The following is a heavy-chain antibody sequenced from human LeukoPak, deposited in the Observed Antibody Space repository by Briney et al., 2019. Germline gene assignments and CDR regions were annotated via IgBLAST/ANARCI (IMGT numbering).Heavy chain of an antibody. CDR1: GFTFSSYA. CDR2: ISGSGGST. Sequence: GGSLRLSCAASGFTFSSYAMSWVRQAPGKGLEWVSAISGSGGSTYYADSVKGRFTISRDNSKNTLYLQMNSLRAEGTAVYHCAKVRGWATARYFDYWGQGTLVTVSS. D-gene: IGHD1-26*01. V-gene: IGHV3-23*01. J-gene: IGHJ4*02. CDR3: AKVRGWATARYFDY.